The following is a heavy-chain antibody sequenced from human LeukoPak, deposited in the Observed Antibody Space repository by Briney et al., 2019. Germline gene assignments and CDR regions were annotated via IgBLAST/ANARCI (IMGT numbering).Heavy chain of an antibody. V-gene: IGHV3-33*08. CDR1: GFTSSTYW. J-gene: IGHJ4*02. CDR2: IWYDGSNK. Sequence: GGSLRLSCAASGFTSSTYWMSWVRQAPGKGLEWVAVIWYDGSNKYYADSVKGRFTVSRDNSKNTLYLQMNSLRAEDTAVYYCATAVASSSGWYADYWGQGTLVTVSS. D-gene: IGHD6-19*01. CDR3: ATAVASSSGWYADY.